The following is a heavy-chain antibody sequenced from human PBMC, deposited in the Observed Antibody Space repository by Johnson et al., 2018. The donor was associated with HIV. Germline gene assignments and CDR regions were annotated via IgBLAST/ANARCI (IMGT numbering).Heavy chain of an antibody. CDR3: ARAIVVDDDAFDI. D-gene: IGHD3-22*01. CDR1: GFTFSSYA. V-gene: IGHV3-30*04. Sequence: QVQLVESGEGVVQPGRSLRLSCAASGFTFSSYAMHWVRQAPGKGLEWEAVISYDGSNKYYADSVKGRFTISRDNSKNTLYLQMNSLRAEDTAVFYCARAIVVDDDAFDIWGQGTMVTVSS. J-gene: IGHJ3*02. CDR2: ISYDGSNK.